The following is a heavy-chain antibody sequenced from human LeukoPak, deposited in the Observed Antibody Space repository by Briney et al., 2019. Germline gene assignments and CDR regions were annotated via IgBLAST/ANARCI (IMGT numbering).Heavy chain of an antibody. Sequence: ASVTVSCKASGYTFTSYHINWVGQATGQGLDWMGWMNPNSGNTGNAQKFQGRVTMTRNTSISTAYMALRSLRSEDTAVYYCARGASITIFGVARADYYYYMDVWGKGNTVTVSS. D-gene: IGHD3-3*01. V-gene: IGHV1-8*01. CDR3: ARGASITIFGVARADYYYYMDV. CDR1: GYTFTSYH. CDR2: MNPNSGNT. J-gene: IGHJ6*03.